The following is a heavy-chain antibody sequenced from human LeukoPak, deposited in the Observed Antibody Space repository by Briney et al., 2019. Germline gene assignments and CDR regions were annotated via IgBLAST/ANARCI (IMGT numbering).Heavy chain of an antibody. CDR1: GYSISSGYY. V-gene: IGHV4-38-2*02. D-gene: IGHD3-22*01. CDR2: IYHSGST. Sequence: SETLSLTCTVSGYSISSGYYWGWIRQPPGKGLEWIGTIYHSGSTYYNPSLKSRVTISVDTSKNQFSLRLSSVTAADTAVYYCARXWEALSSGYYWSVRWFDXWGQGXXVTV. CDR3: ARXWEALSSGYYWSVRWFDX. J-gene: IGHJ5*02.